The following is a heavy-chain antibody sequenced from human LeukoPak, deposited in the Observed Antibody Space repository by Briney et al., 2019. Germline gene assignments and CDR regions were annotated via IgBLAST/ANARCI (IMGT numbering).Heavy chain of an antibody. Sequence: GESLKISCKGSGFRFTSYWIGWVRPMPGKGLEWMGIIYPGDSDTRYSPSFQGQVTISADKSISTAYLQWSSLKASDTAMYYCARQLAPEGDYWGQGTLVTVSS. V-gene: IGHV5-51*01. CDR3: ARQLAPEGDY. J-gene: IGHJ4*02. CDR2: IYPGDSDT. D-gene: IGHD1-14*01. CDR1: GFRFTSYW.